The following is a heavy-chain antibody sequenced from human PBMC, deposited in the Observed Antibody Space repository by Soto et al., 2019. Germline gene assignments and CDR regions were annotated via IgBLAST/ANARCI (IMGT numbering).Heavy chain of an antibody. D-gene: IGHD5-12*01. CDR2: IYYSGST. CDR1: YDSISSRGHY. V-gene: IGHV4-31*03. J-gene: IGHJ5*02. Sequence: QVQLQESGPGLVKPSQTLSLTCTVSYDSISSRGHYWSWIRQHPGKGLEWIGYIYYSGSTYYNPSQKSRLTISADTSKNQFPLKLTSVTAADTALYYCARGRDGFVNWFDPWGQGTLVTVSS. CDR3: ARGRDGFVNWFDP.